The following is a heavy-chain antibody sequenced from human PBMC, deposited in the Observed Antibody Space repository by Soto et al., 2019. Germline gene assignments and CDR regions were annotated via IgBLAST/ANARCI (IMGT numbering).Heavy chain of an antibody. V-gene: IGHV3-23*01. CDR2: ISGSGGST. CDR1: GFTFSSYA. Sequence: GGSLRLSCVASGFTFSSYAMSWVRQAPGKGLEWVSAISGSGGSTYYADSVKGRFTISRDNSKNTLYLQMNSLRAEDTAVYYCAKDLYCSGGSCYSPESYSPFDYWGQGTLVTVSS. D-gene: IGHD2-15*01. CDR3: AKDLYCSGGSCYSPESYSPFDY. J-gene: IGHJ4*02.